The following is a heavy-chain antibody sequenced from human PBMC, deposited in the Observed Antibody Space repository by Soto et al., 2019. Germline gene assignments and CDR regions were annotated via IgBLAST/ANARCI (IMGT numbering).Heavy chain of an antibody. Sequence: QVQLVESGGCVVQPGRSLRLSCVASGFIFVSYGMHWVRQAPGEGLEWVAVISYDGTNKYYADSVKGRFTISSDNSKNTLWLQMNSLRAEDTAVYYCAQVPRYTVTPPDDYWGQGTLVTVSS. CDR3: AQVPRYTVTPPDDY. CDR1: GFIFVSYG. D-gene: IGHD4-17*01. V-gene: IGHV3-30*18. CDR2: ISYDGTNK. J-gene: IGHJ4*02.